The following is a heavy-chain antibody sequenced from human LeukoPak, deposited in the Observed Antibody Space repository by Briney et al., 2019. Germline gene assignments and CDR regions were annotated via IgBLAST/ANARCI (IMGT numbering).Heavy chain of an antibody. D-gene: IGHD6-13*01. V-gene: IGHV3-64D*09. J-gene: IGHJ4*02. Sequence: PGGSLRLSCSASGFTFSSYAMHWVRQAPGKGLEYVSATSSNGGSTYYADSVKGRFTISRDNSKNTLYLQMSSLRAEDTAVYYCVKSSKQQLIDYWGQGTLVTVSS. CDR1: GFTFSSYA. CDR2: TSSNGGST. CDR3: VKSSKQQLIDY.